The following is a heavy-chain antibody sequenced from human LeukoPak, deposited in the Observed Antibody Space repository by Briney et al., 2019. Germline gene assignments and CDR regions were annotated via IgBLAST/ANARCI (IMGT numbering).Heavy chain of an antibody. J-gene: IGHJ4*02. Sequence: SETLSLTCFVSGDLLSDYKWTWVRQSPGEGLEWIGYIYYSGSTNYNPSLKSRVTISVDTSKNQFSLKLSSVTAADTAVYYCAAPRLDYWGQGTLVTVSS. CDR1: GDLLSDYK. V-gene: IGHV4-59*12. CDR3: AAPRLDY. CDR2: IYYSGST.